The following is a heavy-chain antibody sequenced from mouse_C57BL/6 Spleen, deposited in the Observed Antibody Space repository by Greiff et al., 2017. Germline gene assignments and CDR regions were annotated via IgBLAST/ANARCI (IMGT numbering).Heavy chain of an antibody. CDR2: INPNNGGT. V-gene: IGHV1-18*01. J-gene: IGHJ4*01. CDR1: GYTFTDYN. CDR3: VRNGDYYGSDYYAMDY. Sequence: EVQLQQSGPELVKPGASVTIPCKASGYTFTDYNMDWVKQSHGKSLEWIGEINPNNGGTIYNQKFKGKATLTVDKSSSTAYMELSSLTSEDTAVYYCVRNGDYYGSDYYAMDYWGQGTSVTVSS. D-gene: IGHD1-1*01.